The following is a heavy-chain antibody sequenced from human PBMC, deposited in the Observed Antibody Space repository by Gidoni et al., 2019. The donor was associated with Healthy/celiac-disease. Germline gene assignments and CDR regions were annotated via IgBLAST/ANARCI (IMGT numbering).Heavy chain of an antibody. Sequence: EVQLVESGGGLVQPGGSLRLSCPASGFTFSSYWRSWVRQAPGKGLEWWANIKQDGSEKYYVDSVKGRFTISRDNAKNSLYLQMNSLRAEDTAVYYCARDRTFSSSWYGYWGQGTLVTVSS. J-gene: IGHJ4*02. CDR1: GFTFSSYW. CDR2: IKQDGSEK. CDR3: ARDRTFSSSWYGY. D-gene: IGHD6-13*01. V-gene: IGHV3-7*03.